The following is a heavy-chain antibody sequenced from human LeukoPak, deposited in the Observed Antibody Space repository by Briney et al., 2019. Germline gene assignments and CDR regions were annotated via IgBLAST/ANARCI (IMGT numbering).Heavy chain of an antibody. V-gene: IGHV3-48*01. J-gene: IGHJ4*02. CDR2: ISSSSSTI. D-gene: IGHD3-22*01. CDR3: ARGSTYYDSSGQVPFDY. CDR1: GFTFSTYS. Sequence: GGSLRLSCAASGFTFSTYSMNWVRQAPGKGLEWVSYISSSSSTIYYADSVKGRFTISRDNAKNSLYLQMNSLGAEDTAVYYCARGSTYYDSSGQVPFDYWGQGTLVTVSS.